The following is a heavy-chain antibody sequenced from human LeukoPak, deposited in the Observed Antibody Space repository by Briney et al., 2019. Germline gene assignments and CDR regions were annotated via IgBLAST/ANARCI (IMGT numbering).Heavy chain of an antibody. D-gene: IGHD5-18*01. CDR3: VRAPPSNGYSYHFDI. CDR2: IYRDGSGI. V-gene: IGHV3-74*01. Sequence: PGGSLRLSCAASGFTFSSQWMHWVRQAPGKGLVWVSRIYRDGSGIIYADPVKGRFTISRDNAKNTLYPQMNSLRAEDTAVYYCVRAPPSNGYSYHFDIWGQGTMVTVSS. J-gene: IGHJ3*02. CDR1: GFTFSSQW.